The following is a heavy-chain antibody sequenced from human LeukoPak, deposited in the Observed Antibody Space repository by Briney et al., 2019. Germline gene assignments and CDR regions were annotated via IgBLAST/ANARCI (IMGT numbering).Heavy chain of an antibody. CDR3: ASPWRIIVRATSDAFDV. J-gene: IGHJ3*01. Sequence: PSETQSLTCAVSGYSITSGYYWGWIRQPPGKGLEWIGTIYHSGSTYYNPSLKSRVTISVDTSKNQFSLKLTSVTATDTAVYYCASPWRIIVRATSDAFDVWGQGTMVTVSS. CDR2: IYHSGST. V-gene: IGHV4-38-2*01. D-gene: IGHD1-26*01. CDR1: GYSITSGYY.